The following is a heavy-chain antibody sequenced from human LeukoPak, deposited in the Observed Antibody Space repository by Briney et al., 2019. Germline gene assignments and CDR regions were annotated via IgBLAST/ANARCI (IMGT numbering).Heavy chain of an antibody. Sequence: PGGSLRLSCAASGFTFSSYAMHWVRQAPGKGLEWVAVVWYDGSKTYSADSVKGRITISRDDSKNTLYLQMNSLRSEDTAVYYCARATLGYCSGGSCYNSHFDYWGQGTLVTVSS. V-gene: IGHV3-33*01. CDR2: VWYDGSKT. CDR3: ARATLGYCSGGSCYNSHFDY. CDR1: GFTFSSYA. D-gene: IGHD2-15*01. J-gene: IGHJ4*02.